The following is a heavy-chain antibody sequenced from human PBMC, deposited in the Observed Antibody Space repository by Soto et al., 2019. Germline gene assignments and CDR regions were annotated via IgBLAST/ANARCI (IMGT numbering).Heavy chain of an antibody. D-gene: IGHD3-16*01. CDR3: ARGGSNRFGL. Sequence: EELLVESGGGLVQPGGSLRVSCAASGFRFSGHWMSWVRQAPGKGLEWVAGIKEDGSERKYVASAKGRFTISRDNAKKSLDVQMNGRRVEDRAVCYWARGGSNRFGLWGQGTLGTGSS. CDR1: GFRFSGHW. CDR2: IKEDGSER. V-gene: IGHV3-7*04. J-gene: IGHJ4*02.